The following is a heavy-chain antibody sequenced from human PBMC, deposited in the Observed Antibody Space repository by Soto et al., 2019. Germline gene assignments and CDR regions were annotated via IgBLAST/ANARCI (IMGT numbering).Heavy chain of an antibody. J-gene: IGHJ4*02. CDR3: ARISIQEEYYFDY. CDR1: GFTFSYFT. CDR2: ITGSSSST. V-gene: IGHV3-21*01. D-gene: IGHD1-1*01. Sequence: VRLVQSGGGLAKPGESLRLSCEASGFTFSYFTMNWVRQAPGKGLEWVSSITGSSSSTYYTDSVQGRFSISRDNAKNTLFLEMNSLRAEDTAVYYRARISIQEEYYFDYWGQGVLVTVSS.